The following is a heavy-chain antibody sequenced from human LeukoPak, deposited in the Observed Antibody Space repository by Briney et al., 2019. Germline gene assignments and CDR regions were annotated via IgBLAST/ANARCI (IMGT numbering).Heavy chain of an antibody. CDR1: GYTFTDYY. Sequence: ASVKVSCKASGYTFTDYYIHWVRQAPGQGLEWMGYINPNSGDSNSAQKFQGRVAMTGGTSISTAYMELSSLRSDDTAVYYCARQVVVVTAAYFYFEYWGQGTLVTVSS. CDR2: INPNSGDS. J-gene: IGHJ4*02. V-gene: IGHV1-2*02. D-gene: IGHD2-21*02. CDR3: ARQVVVVTAAYFYFEY.